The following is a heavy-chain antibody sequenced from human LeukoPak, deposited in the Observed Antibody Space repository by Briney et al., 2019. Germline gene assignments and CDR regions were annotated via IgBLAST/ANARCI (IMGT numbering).Heavy chain of an antibody. V-gene: IGHV1-2*02. CDR3: ARDGSGSYYFDY. CDR1: GYTFTGYY. J-gene: IGHJ4*02. D-gene: IGHD3-10*01. CDR2: INPNSGGT. Sequence: SVKVSCKASGYTFTGYYMPWVRQAPGQGLEWMGWINPNSGGTNYAQKFQGRVTMTRDTSISTAYMELSRLRSDDTAVYYCARDGSGSYYFDYWGQGTLVTVSS.